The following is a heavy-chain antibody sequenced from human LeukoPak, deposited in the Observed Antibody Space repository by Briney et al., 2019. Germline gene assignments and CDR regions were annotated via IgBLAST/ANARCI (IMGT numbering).Heavy chain of an antibody. CDR2: INHSGST. D-gene: IGHD1-26*01. J-gene: IGHJ3*02. CDR1: GGSISSYY. CDR3: ASRWSMAAFDI. Sequence: SETLSLTCTVSGGSISSYYWSWIRQPPGKGLEWIGEINHSGSTNYNPSLKSRVTISVDTSKNQFSLKLSSVTAADTAVYYCASRWSMAAFDIWGQGTMVTVSS. V-gene: IGHV4-34*01.